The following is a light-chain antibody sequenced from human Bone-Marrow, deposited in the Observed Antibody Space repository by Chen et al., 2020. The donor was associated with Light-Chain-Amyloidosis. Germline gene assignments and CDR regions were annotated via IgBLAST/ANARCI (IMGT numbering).Light chain of an antibody. V-gene: IGLV3-21*02. CDR2: DDS. CDR3: QVWDRSSDRPV. J-gene: IGLJ3*02. CDR1: NIGSTS. Sequence: SYVLTQPSSVSVAPGQTATIACGGNNIGSTSLHWYQQTPGHAPLLVVYDDSDRPSGIPERLSGSNSGNTATLTISRGEAGDEADYYCQVWDRSSDRPVFGGGTKLTVL.